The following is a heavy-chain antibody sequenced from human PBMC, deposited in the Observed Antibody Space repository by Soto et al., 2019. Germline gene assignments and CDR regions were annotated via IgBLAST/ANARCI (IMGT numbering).Heavy chain of an antibody. CDR3: ARGATVTTSAFDI. CDR2: IIPIFGTA. J-gene: IGHJ3*02. V-gene: IGHV1-69*05. CDR1: GGTFSSYA. D-gene: IGHD4-17*01. Sequence: SVKVSCKASGGTFSSYAISWVRQAPGQGLEWMGGIIPIFGTANYAQKFQGRVTMTTDESTSTAYMELSSLRSEDTAVYYCARGATVTTSAFDIWGQGTMVTVSS.